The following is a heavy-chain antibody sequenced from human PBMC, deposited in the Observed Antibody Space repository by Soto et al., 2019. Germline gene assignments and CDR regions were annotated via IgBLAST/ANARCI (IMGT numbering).Heavy chain of an antibody. D-gene: IGHD3-10*01. Sequence: QAQLQTSGPGLVKPSETLSLTCTVSSVSINSFTNHYCSWIRQPPGKGLEWVGYISKSGFTSYNPSTSSRVTLSVDTSKNQFSLKLGSVTAADPALYFCATQGFGKLQGLVDVWGQGTTVTVSS. CDR2: ISKSGFT. CDR1: SVSINSFTNHY. CDR3: ATQGFGKLQGLVDV. J-gene: IGHJ6*02. V-gene: IGHV4-59*08.